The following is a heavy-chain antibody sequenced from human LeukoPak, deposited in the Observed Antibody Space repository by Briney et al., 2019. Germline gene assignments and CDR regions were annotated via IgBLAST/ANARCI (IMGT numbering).Heavy chain of an antibody. Sequence: GGSLRLSCAASGFTFSSYWMHWVRQAPGKGLVWVSRINSDGSSTSYADSVKGRFTISRDNAKNTLYLQMNSLRAEDTAVYYCARVGALPRSSGDRMSFDYWGQGTLVTVSS. CDR1: GFTFSSYW. CDR3: ARVGALPRSSGDRMSFDY. V-gene: IGHV3-74*01. CDR2: INSDGSST. D-gene: IGHD2-15*01. J-gene: IGHJ4*02.